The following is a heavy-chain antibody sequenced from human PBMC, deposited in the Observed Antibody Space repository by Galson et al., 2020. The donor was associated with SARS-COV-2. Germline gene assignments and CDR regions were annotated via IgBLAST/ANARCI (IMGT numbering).Heavy chain of an antibody. V-gene: IGHV1-18*01. CDR2: ISAYNGNT. CDR3: ARDLVPPTRYEFDY. Sequence: ASVKVSCKASGYTFTSYGISWVRQAPGQGLEWMGWISAYNGNTNYAQKLQGRVTLTTDTSTSTAYMELRSLRSDDTDVYYCARDLVPPTRYEFDYWGQGTLVTVSS. CDR1: GYTFTSYG. J-gene: IGHJ4*02. D-gene: IGHD5-12*01.